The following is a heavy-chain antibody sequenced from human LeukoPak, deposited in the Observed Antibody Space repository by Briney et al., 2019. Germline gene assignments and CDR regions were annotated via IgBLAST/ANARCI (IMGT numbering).Heavy chain of an antibody. CDR2: INWNGGST. J-gene: IGHJ3*02. V-gene: IGHV3-20*04. CDR3: ARANGDYSFDAFDI. D-gene: IGHD4-17*01. Sequence: GGSLRLSCAASGFTFDDYGMSWVRQAPGKGLEWVSGINWNGGSTGYADSVKGRFTISRDNAKNSLYLQMNSLRAEDTALYYCARANGDYSFDAFDIWGQGTMVTVSS. CDR1: GFTFDDYG.